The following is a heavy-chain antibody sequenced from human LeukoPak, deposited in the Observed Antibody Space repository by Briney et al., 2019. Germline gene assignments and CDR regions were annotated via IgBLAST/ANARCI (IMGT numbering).Heavy chain of an antibody. CDR2: INHSGST. CDR3: ARGLRGVNFDY. CDR1: GGSFSGYY. D-gene: IGHD2-8*01. V-gene: IGHV4-34*01. Sequence: SETLSLTCAVYGGSFSGYYWSWIPQPPGKGLEWIGEINHSGSTNYNPSLESRVTISVDTSKNQFSLKLSSVTAADTAVYYCARGLRGVNFDYWGQGTLVTVSS. J-gene: IGHJ4*02.